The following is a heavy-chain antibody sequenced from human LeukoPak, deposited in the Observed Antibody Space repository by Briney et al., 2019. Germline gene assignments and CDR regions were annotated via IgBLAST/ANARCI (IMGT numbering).Heavy chain of an antibody. CDR2: ISSSSSYI. Sequence: GGSLRLSCAASGFTFSSYSMNWVRQAPGKGLEWVSSISSSSSYIYYADSVKGRFTISRDNAENSLYLQMNSLRAEDTAVYYCARDGVATTDYWGQGTLVTVSS. D-gene: IGHD5-12*01. CDR3: ARDGVATTDY. CDR1: GFTFSSYS. V-gene: IGHV3-21*01. J-gene: IGHJ4*02.